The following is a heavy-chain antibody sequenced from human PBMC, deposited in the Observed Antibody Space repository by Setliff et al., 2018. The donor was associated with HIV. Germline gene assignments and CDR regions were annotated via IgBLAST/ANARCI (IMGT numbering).Heavy chain of an antibody. V-gene: IGHV4-39*01. CDR1: GGPITSNTYF. D-gene: IGHD6-19*01. CDR2: IYHSGNT. CDR3: ARRRGRQATGWYYFDF. Sequence: PSETLSLTCSVSGGPITSNTYFWDWIRQAPGKGLEWVGSIYHSGNTYYTPYLKSRVSISVDTSKRQFSLKLTSVAAGNSALYCCARRRGRQATGWYYFDFWGQGALVTVSS. J-gene: IGHJ4*02.